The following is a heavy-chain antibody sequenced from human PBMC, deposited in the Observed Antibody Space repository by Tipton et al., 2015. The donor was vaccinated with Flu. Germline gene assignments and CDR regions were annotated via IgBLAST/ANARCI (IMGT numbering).Heavy chain of an antibody. D-gene: IGHD1-7*01. J-gene: IGHJ5*02. CDR3: ARGARDWNYLFWFDP. CDR2: INPNSGGT. V-gene: IGHV1-2*04. CDR1: GYTFTGYY. Sequence: QLVQSGAEVKKPGASVKVSCKASGYTFTGYYMHWVRQAPGQGLEWMGWINPNSGGTNYAQKFQGWVTMTRDTSISTAYMELSRLRSDDTAVYYGARGARDWNYLFWFDPWGQGTLVAVSS.